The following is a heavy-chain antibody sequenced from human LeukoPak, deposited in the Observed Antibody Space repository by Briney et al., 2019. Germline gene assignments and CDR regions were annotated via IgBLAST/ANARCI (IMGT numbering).Heavy chain of an antibody. CDR3: ARGTGIRTYFDY. CDR1: GFTFSSYA. CDR2: ISYDGSNK. V-gene: IGHV3-30-3*01. J-gene: IGHJ4*02. D-gene: IGHD1-1*01. Sequence: PGRSLRLSCAASGFTFSSYAMHWVRQAPGKGLEWVAVISYDGSNKYYADSVKGRFTISRDNSKNTLYLQMNSLRAEDTAVYYCARGTGIRTYFDYWGQGTLVTVSS.